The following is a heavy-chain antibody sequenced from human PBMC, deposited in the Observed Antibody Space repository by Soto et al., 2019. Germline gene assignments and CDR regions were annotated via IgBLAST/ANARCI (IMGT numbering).Heavy chain of an antibody. V-gene: IGHV3-30*18. Sequence: PGWSLRLACPSSVLTFRNYGMQWVRQAPGKGLEWVAVISSDGRKTYYADSVRGRFTISRDNSKNTVYLQMNSLRAEDTAVYYCAKETLRYYALDVWGQGTMVTVSS. J-gene: IGHJ6*02. CDR1: VLTFRNYG. CDR3: AKETLRYYALDV. CDR2: ISSDGRKT.